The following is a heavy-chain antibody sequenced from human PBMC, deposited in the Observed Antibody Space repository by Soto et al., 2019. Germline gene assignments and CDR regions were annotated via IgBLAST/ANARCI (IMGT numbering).Heavy chain of an antibody. D-gene: IGHD3-22*01. CDR3: ASFYYDSSGYSDAFDI. V-gene: IGHV4-59*01. CDR1: GGSISSYY. J-gene: IGHJ3*02. Sequence: SETLSLTCTVSGGSISSYYWSWIRQPPGKGLEWIGYIYYSGSTNYNPSLKSRVTISVDTSKNQFSLKLSSVTAADTAVYYRASFYYDSSGYSDAFDIWGQGTMVTVSS. CDR2: IYYSGST.